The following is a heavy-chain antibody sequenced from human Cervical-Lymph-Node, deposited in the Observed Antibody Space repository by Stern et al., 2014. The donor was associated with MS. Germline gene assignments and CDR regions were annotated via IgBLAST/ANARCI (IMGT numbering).Heavy chain of an antibody. CDR2: IYYSGSA. CDR3: ARKADWGDYFDY. V-gene: IGHV4-59*08. CDR1: GDSIRKYF. Sequence: QVQLQESGPGLLKPSETLSLTCTVSGDSIRKYFWTWIRQPPGRTLEWIGHIYYSGSADYNPSLKSRLTMSVDTSNKQFSLKLSSVTAADTAVYYCARKADWGDYFDYWGQGTLVTVSS. D-gene: IGHD7-27*01. J-gene: IGHJ4*02.